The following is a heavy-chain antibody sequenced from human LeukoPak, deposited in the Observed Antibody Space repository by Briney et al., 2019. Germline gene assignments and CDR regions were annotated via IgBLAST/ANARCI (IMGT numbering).Heavy chain of an antibody. CDR3: ARDRNYGSGSYPPNWFDP. Sequence: GGSLRLSCAASGFTFSSYSMNWVRQAPGKGLEWVSSITTSSYIYYADSVKGRFTISRDNAKNSLYLQMNSLRAEDTAVYYCARDRNYGSGSYPPNWFDPWGQGTLVTVSS. CDR2: ITTSSYI. J-gene: IGHJ5*02. D-gene: IGHD3-10*01. CDR1: GFTFSSYS. V-gene: IGHV3-21*01.